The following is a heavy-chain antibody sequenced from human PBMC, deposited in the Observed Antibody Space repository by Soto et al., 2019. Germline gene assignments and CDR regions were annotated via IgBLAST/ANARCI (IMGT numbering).Heavy chain of an antibody. Sequence: ASVKVSCKASGGTFSSYAISWVRQAPGQGLEWMGGIIPIFGTANYAQKFQGRVTITADESTSTAYMELSSLRSEDTAVYYCASLGYSSSWPPVINWFDPWGQGTVVTVSS. V-gene: IGHV1-69*13. D-gene: IGHD6-13*01. CDR3: ASLGYSSSWPPVINWFDP. J-gene: IGHJ5*02. CDR2: IIPIFGTA. CDR1: GGTFSSYA.